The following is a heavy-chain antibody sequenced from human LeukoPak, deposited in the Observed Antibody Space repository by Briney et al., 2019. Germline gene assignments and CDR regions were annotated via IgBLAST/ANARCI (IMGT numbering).Heavy chain of an antibody. CDR3: ARGVGATRWYWFDP. D-gene: IGHD1-26*01. Sequence: SETLSLTCTVSGGSISSYYWSWIRQPPGKGLEWIWYIYYSGSTNYNPSLKSRVTISVDTSKNQFSLKLSSVTAADTAVYYCARGVGATRWYWFDPRGQGTLVTVSS. CDR1: GGSISSYY. V-gene: IGHV4-59*01. J-gene: IGHJ5*02. CDR2: IYYSGST.